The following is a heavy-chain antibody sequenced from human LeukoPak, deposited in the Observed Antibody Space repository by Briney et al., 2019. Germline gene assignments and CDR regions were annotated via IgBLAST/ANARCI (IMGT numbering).Heavy chain of an antibody. J-gene: IGHJ4*02. V-gene: IGHV5-51*01. D-gene: IGHD5-18*01. CDR2: IYPGDSDT. Sequence: GESLKISCKGSGYSLTSYWIGWVRQMPGKGLEWMGIIYPGDSDTRYSPSFQGQVTISADKSISTAYLQWSSLKASDTAMYYCARGRGYSYGPQGDLFYWGQGTLVTVSS. CDR1: GYSLTSYW. CDR3: ARGRGYSYGPQGDLFY.